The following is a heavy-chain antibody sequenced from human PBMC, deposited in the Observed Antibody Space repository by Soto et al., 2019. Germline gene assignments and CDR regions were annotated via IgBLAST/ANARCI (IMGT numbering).Heavy chain of an antibody. CDR1: GLAFSIYA. J-gene: IGHJ4*02. CDR3: AREIERLLGY. V-gene: IGHV3-30*04. CDR2: ISYDGGNK. Sequence: PGGSLRLSCAASGLAFSIYAMHWVCQAPGKGLEWVAVISYDGGNKYYADSVKGRFTISRDNSKNTLYLQMNRLRAEDTAVDYSAREIERLLGYWGQGTLVTVSS. D-gene: IGHD3-3*01.